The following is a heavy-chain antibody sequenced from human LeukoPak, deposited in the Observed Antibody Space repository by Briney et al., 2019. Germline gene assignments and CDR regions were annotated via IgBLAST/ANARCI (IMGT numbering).Heavy chain of an antibody. CDR3: VMDMDV. CDR1: GFIFSSYW. J-gene: IGHJ6*02. V-gene: IGHV3-7*05. CDR2: IKEDGSAK. Sequence: GGSLRLSCAASGFIFSSYWMNWVRQAPGKGLEWVANIKEDGSAKYYVDSVKGRFTISRDNAKNSLYLQMNSLRAKDTAVYYCVMDMDVWGQGTTVTVS.